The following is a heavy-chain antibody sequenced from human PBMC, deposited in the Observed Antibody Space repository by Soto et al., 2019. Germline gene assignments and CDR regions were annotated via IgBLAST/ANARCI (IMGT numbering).Heavy chain of an antibody. D-gene: IGHD6-6*01. Sequence: EVQLVESGGALVQPGGSLRLSCAASGFTFSSYWMNWVRQAPGKGLEWVANIHQDGSEKYYVDSAKGRFTISRDNAKNSLYLQMKSLRAEDTAVYYCARGSLYSSSSRVYWGQGTLVTVSS. CDR3: ARGSLYSSSSRVY. CDR1: GFTFSSYW. V-gene: IGHV3-7*01. CDR2: IHQDGSEK. J-gene: IGHJ4*02.